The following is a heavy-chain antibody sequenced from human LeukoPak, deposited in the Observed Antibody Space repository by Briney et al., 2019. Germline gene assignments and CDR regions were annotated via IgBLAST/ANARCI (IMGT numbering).Heavy chain of an antibody. CDR1: GGSISSSSYY. D-gene: IGHD2-2*01. Sequence: SETLSLTCTVSGGSISSSSYYWGWIRQPPGKGLEWIGSIYYSGSTYYNPSLKSRVTISVDTSKNQFSLKRSSFTAANTAVIYCARGVGTYCSSSCPTPFDYWGQGTLVIVSS. J-gene: IGHJ4*02. CDR2: IYYSGST. CDR3: ARGVGTYCSSSCPTPFDY. V-gene: IGHV4-39*07.